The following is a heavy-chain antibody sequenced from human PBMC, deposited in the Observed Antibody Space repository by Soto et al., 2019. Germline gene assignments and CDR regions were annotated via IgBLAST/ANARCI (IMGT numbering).Heavy chain of an antibody. V-gene: IGHV4-30-2*01. Sequence: ALSVTCAVAGGSISRGGYSWSWIRQPPGKGLEWIGYIYHSGSTYYNPSLKSRVTISVDRSKNQFSLKLSAVTAADTAVYYCASEPDRWGQETLVTVSS. CDR1: GGSISRGGYS. CDR3: ASEPDR. J-gene: IGHJ5*02. CDR2: IYHSGST.